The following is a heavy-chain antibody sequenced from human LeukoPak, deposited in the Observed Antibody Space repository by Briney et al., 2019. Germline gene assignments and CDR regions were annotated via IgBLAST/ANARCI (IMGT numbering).Heavy chain of an antibody. CDR3: ARACPDIVVVPAATPNQIYYYGMDV. J-gene: IGHJ6*02. V-gene: IGHV3-30*03. CDR2: ISYDGSNK. Sequence: RGSLRLSCAASGFTFSSYGMHWVRQAPGKGLEWVAVISYDGSNKYYADSVKGRFTISRDNSKNTLYLQMNSLRAEDTAVYYCARACPDIVVVPAATPNQIYYYGMDVWGQGTTVTVSS. D-gene: IGHD2-2*01. CDR1: GFTFSSYG.